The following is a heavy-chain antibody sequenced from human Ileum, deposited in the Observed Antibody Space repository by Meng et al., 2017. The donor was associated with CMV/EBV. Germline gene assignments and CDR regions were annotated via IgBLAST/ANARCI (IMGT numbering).Heavy chain of an antibody. Sequence: SCKASGYSCTTYGISWVRQAPGQGLEWMGWISAYNGNTNYAQNLQGRVTMTTDTSTTTAYMELRSLRSDDTAVYYCARDDGSTIDYWGQGTLVTVSS. CDR2: ISAYNGNT. CDR1: GYSCTTYG. J-gene: IGHJ4*02. D-gene: IGHD1-1*01. CDR3: ARDDGSTIDY. V-gene: IGHV1-18*01.